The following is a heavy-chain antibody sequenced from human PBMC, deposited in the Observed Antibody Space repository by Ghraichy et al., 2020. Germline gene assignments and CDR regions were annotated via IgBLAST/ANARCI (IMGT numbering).Heavy chain of an antibody. D-gene: IGHD3-10*01. CDR2: IYYSGST. J-gene: IGHJ4*02. Sequence: SQTLSLTCTVSGGSISSSSYYWGWIRQPPGKGLEWIGSIYYSGSTYYNPSLKSRVTISVDTSKNQFSLKLSSVTAADTAVYYCARFLPMASFDYWGQGTLVTVSS. V-gene: IGHV4-39*01. CDR3: ARFLPMASFDY. CDR1: GGSISSSSYY.